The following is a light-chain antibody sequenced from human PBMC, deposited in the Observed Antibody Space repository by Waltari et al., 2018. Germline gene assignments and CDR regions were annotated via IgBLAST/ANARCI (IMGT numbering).Light chain of an antibody. J-gene: IGLJ1*01. CDR2: DVS. V-gene: IGLV2-14*01. CDR1: TSDFGGFNF. Sequence: HSALTQPASVSGSPGQSITISCTGTTSDFGGFNFVSWYQQHPGKAPKLLISDVSNRPSGVSTRFSGSKSGNTASLTISGLQAEDEADYYCSSHRSSSTPYVFGTGTKVTVL. CDR3: SSHRSSSTPYV.